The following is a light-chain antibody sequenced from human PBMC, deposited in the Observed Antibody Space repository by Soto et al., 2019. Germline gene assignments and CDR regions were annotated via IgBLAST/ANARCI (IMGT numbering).Light chain of an antibody. V-gene: IGKV3-15*01. Sequence: EIVMTQSPATLSVSPGERATLSCRASQSVSSNLAWYQQKPGQAPRLLIYGASTRATGIPARFSGSGSGTEFTLTISSLQSEDFDHYYCQQYNNWPPYTFGQGTKLEIK. CDR2: GAS. CDR1: QSVSSN. CDR3: QQYNNWPPYT. J-gene: IGKJ2*01.